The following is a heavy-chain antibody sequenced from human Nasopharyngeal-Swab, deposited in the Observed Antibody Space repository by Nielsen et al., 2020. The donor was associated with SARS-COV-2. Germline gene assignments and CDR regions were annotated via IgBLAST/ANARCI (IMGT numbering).Heavy chain of an antibody. J-gene: IGHJ6*02. V-gene: IGHV3-23*01. CDR3: AKDGVRLNGIDV. CDR1: GFTFSSYT. CDR2: ITGSGDAT. D-gene: IGHD3-16*01. Sequence: GESLKISCGASGFTFSSYTMSWVRQAPGRGLEWVSVITGSGDATNYADSVRGRFTISRDNSKSTLYLQMNSLRAEDTAEYFCAKDGVRLNGIDVWGQGTTVTVSS.